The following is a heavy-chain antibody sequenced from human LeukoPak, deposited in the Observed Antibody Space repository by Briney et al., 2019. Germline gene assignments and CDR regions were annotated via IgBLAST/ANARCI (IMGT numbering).Heavy chain of an antibody. CDR2: VDPEDGEA. CDR1: GYSFTDSY. D-gene: IGHD6-6*01. J-gene: IGHJ4*02. V-gene: IGHV1-69-2*01. Sequence: ASVEVSCKISGYSFTDSYMHLIQQAPGKGLGWVGLVDPEDGEAIYAEKFQGRVTITADTSADTSYMELSSLRSDDTAVYYCATGSSSSHPDYWGQGTLVTVSS. CDR3: ATGSSSSHPDY.